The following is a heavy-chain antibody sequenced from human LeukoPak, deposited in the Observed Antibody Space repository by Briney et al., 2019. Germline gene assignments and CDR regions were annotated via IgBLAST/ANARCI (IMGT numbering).Heavy chain of an antibody. CDR1: GGSIGNYY. V-gene: IGHV4-59*08. J-gene: IGHJ4*02. CDR3: ARHSSTWYHFDY. CDR2: IYYSGST. Sequence: SETLSLTCAVSGGSIGNYYWSWIRQPPGKGLEWIGYIYYSGSTRYNPSLKSRVTISVDASKNQFSLKLTSVTAADTAVYYCARHSSTWYHFDYWGQGTLVTVSS. D-gene: IGHD6-13*01.